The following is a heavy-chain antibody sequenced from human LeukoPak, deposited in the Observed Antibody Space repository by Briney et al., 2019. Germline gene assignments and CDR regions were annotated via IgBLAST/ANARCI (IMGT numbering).Heavy chain of an antibody. V-gene: IGHV3-9*01. CDR2: ISWNSGSI. CDR1: GFTFDDYA. D-gene: IGHD1-26*01. J-gene: IGHJ4*02. CDR3: ARSLGSYYFDY. Sequence: TGGSLRLSCAASGFTFDDYAMHWVRQAPGKGLEWVSGISWNSGSIGYADSVKGRFTISRDNAKNSLYLQMNSLRAEDTAVYYCARSLGSYYFDYWGQGTLVTVSS.